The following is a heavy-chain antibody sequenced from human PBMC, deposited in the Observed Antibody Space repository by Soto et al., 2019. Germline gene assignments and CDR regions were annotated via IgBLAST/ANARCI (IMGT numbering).Heavy chain of an antibody. Sequence: QVRLVESGGALGKPGGSLRLSCAVSGFTFSDYYMNLIRQAPGKGLEWVSYIGSGGGPIYYAHSVKGRFTISRDNAKNSLFLQMNSLRVEDTAVYYCVQKDNWGPGTLVTGS. CDR3: VQKDN. CDR2: IGSGGGPI. V-gene: IGHV3-11*01. D-gene: IGHD2-15*01. CDR1: GFTFSDYY. J-gene: IGHJ4*02.